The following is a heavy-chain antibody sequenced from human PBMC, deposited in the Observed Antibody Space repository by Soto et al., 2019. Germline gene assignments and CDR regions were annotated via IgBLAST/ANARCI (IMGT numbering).Heavy chain of an antibody. D-gene: IGHD3-16*01. Sequence: QLQLQESGPGLVKPSETLSLTCTVSGGSISSSSYYWGWIRQPPGKGLEWIGSIYYSGSTYYNPSLKSRVTISVDTSKNQFSLKLSSVTAADTAVYYCARPSEVGWGSGNIYYFDYWGQGTLVTVSS. CDR2: IYYSGST. CDR3: ARPSEVGWGSGNIYYFDY. V-gene: IGHV4-39*01. CDR1: GGSISSSSYY. J-gene: IGHJ4*02.